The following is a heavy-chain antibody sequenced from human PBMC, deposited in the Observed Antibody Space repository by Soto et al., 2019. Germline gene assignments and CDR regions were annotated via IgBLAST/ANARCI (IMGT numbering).Heavy chain of an antibody. CDR1: GYTFTSYD. V-gene: IGHV1-8*01. CDR2: VNPNSGNT. D-gene: IGHD1-7*01. CDR3: ASEGITGTTAYYYGMDV. Sequence: ASVKVSCKASGYTFTSYDINWVRQATGQGLEWMGWVNPNSGNTGYAQKFQGRVTMTRNTSISTAYMELSSLRSEDTAVYYCASEGITGTTAYYYGMDVWGQGTTVTVSS. J-gene: IGHJ6*02.